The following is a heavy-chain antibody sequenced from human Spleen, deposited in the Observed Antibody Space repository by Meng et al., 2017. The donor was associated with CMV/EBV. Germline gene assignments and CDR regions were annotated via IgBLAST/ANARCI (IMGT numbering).Heavy chain of an antibody. CDR1: GYTFTGYS. D-gene: IGHD6-19*01. Sequence: ASVKVSCKASGYTFTGYSIHWVRQAPGQGLEWMGWINPNSGGTNYAQKFQGRVTMTRDTSISTAYMELSRLRSDDTAVYYCASWVGSVAGPVDYWGQGTLVTVSS. CDR3: ASWVGSVAGPVDY. J-gene: IGHJ4*02. CDR2: INPNSGGT. V-gene: IGHV1-2*02.